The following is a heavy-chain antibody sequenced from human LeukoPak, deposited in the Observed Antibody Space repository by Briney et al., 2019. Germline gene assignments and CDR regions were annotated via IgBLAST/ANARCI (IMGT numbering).Heavy chain of an antibody. Sequence: GGPLRLSCAASGFTFSSYWMSWVRQAPGKGLEWVASIKQDGSEKYYVDSVKGRFTISRDNAKNSLYLQMNSLRAEDTAVYYCARDRGSLNYYYYMDVWGKGTTVTVSS. CDR3: ARDRGSLNYYYYMDV. CDR1: GFTFSSYW. CDR2: IKQDGSEK. D-gene: IGHD6-13*01. J-gene: IGHJ6*03. V-gene: IGHV3-7*01.